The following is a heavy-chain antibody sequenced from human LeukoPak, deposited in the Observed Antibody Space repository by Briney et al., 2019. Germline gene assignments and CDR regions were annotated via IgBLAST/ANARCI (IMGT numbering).Heavy chain of an antibody. CDR3: ARSLGDSSGYYPTGYYYYYMDV. CDR2: ISAYNVNT. V-gene: IGHV1-18*01. CDR1: GYTFTRYG. D-gene: IGHD3-22*01. J-gene: IGHJ6*03. Sequence: APVKVSCKASGYTFTRYGISWVRQAPGQRLEWMGWISAYNVNTNYAQKLQGRVTMTTDTSTSTAYMELRSLRSDDTAVYYCARSLGDSSGYYPTGYYYYYMDVWGKGTTVTVSS.